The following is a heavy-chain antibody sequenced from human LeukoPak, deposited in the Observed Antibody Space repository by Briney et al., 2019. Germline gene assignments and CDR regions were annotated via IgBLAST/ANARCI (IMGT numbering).Heavy chain of an antibody. CDR2: IYYSGST. CDR1: GGSISSYY. J-gene: IGHJ5*02. Sequence: PSETLSLTCTVSGGSISSYYWSWIRQPPGKGLEWIGYIYYSGSTNYNPSLKSRVTISVDTSKNQFSLKLSSVTAADTAVYYCARGRQYQLTRRWFDPWGQGTLVTVSS. CDR3: ARGRQYQLTRRWFDP. D-gene: IGHD2-2*01. V-gene: IGHV4-59*12.